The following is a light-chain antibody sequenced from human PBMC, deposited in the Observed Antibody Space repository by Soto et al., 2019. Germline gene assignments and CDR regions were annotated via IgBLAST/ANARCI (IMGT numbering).Light chain of an antibody. CDR3: CSYGGGNNFYV. V-gene: IGLV2-23*02. Sequence: QSALTQPASVSGSPGQSITISCTGTSSDVGSYNLVSWYQQHPGKAPKLMIYEVSKRPSGVPDRFSGSKSGNTASLTVSGLQAEDEGDYYCCSYGGGNNFYVFGTGTKLTVL. J-gene: IGLJ1*01. CDR2: EVS. CDR1: SSDVGSYNL.